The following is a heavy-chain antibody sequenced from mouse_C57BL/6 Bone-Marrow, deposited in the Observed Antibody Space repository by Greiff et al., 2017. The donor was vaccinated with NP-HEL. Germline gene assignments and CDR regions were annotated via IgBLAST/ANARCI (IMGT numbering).Heavy chain of an antibody. CDR3: ARRKDYGGWYFDV. D-gene: IGHD1-1*01. CDR2: IYPGGGYT. CDR1: GYTFTNYW. Sequence: VQLQQSGAELVRPGTSVKMSCKASGYTFTNYWIGWAKQRPGHGLEWIGDIYPGGGYTNYNEKFKGKATLTADKSSSTAYMQFSSLTSEDSAIYYCARRKDYGGWYFDVWGTETTVTVSS. V-gene: IGHV1-63*01. J-gene: IGHJ1*03.